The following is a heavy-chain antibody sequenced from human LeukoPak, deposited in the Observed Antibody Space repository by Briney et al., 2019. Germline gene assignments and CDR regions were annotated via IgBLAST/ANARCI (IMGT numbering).Heavy chain of an antibody. V-gene: IGHV3-48*03. CDR1: GFTFSNYE. J-gene: IGHJ5*02. D-gene: IGHD1-1*01. CDR3: ARLAVGYNSASNWFDP. CDR2: ISSSGSNI. Sequence: PGGSLRLSCVVSGFTFSNYEMNWVRQAPGKGLEWISYISSSGSNIYYADSVKGRFTISRDNAKNSLYLQMSSLRTEDTAVYYCARLAVGYNSASNWFDPWGQGTLVTVSS.